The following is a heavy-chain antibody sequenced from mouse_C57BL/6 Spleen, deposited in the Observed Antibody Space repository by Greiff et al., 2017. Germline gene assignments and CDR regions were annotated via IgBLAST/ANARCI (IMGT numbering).Heavy chain of an antibody. CDR1: GFTFSDYG. V-gene: IGHV5-17*01. Sequence: EVKVVESGGGLVKPGGSLKLSCAASGFTFSDYGMHWVRQAPEKGLEWVAYISSGSSTIYYADTVKGRFTISRDNAKNTLFLQMTSLRSEDTAMYYCARRRGGDYWGQGTTLIVSS. CDR3: ARRRGGDY. CDR2: ISSGSSTI. J-gene: IGHJ2*01.